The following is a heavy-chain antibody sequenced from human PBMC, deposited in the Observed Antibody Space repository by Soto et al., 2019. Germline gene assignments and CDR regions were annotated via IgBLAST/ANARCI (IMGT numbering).Heavy chain of an antibody. V-gene: IGHV3-23*01. CDR1: GFTFSSYA. J-gene: IGHJ4*02. Sequence: PEGSLRLSCAASGFTFSSYAMSWVRQAPGKGLEWVSAISGSGGSTYYADSVKGRFTISRDNSKNTLYLQMNSLRAEDTAVYYCAKDHDSGYDWCDYWGQGTLVTVSS. CDR2: ISGSGGST. D-gene: IGHD5-12*01. CDR3: AKDHDSGYDWCDY.